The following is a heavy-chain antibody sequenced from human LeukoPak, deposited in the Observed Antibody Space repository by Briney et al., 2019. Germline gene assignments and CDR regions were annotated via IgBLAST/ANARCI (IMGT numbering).Heavy chain of an antibody. CDR3: AKDSGGPYGDYPH. CDR2: ISWNSGSI. CDR1: GFTFDDYA. V-gene: IGHV3-9*01. J-gene: IGHJ1*01. Sequence: GGSLRLSCAASGFTFDDYAMHWVRQAPGKGLEWVSGISWNSGSIGYADSVKGRFTISRDNAKNSLYLQMNSLRAEGTALYYCAKDSGGPYGDYPHWGQGTLVTVSS. D-gene: IGHD4-17*01.